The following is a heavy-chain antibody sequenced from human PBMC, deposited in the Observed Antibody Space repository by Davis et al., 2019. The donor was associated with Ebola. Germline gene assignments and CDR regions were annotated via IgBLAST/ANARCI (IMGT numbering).Heavy chain of an antibody. CDR1: GGSFSGYY. Sequence: MPSDTLSLTCAVYGGSFSGYYWSWIRQPPGKGLEWIGEINHSGSTNYNPSLKSRVTISVDTSKNQFSLKLSSVTAADTAVYYCARGTYYYGSGSYYRPFDYWGQGTLVTVSS. CDR2: INHSGST. CDR3: ARGTYYYGSGSYYRPFDY. V-gene: IGHV4-34*01. D-gene: IGHD3-10*01. J-gene: IGHJ4*02.